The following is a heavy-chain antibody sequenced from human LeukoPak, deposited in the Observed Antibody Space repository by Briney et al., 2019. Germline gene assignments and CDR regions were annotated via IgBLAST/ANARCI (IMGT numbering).Heavy chain of an antibody. V-gene: IGHV3-7*01. CDR1: GFPFSSYW. CDR2: IKQDGGET. D-gene: IGHD4-11*01. Sequence: GGSLRLSCAASGFPFSSYWMAWVRQAPGKGLEWVASIKQDGGETFYVDSVKGRFTISRDNAKNSLYLQMNSLRAEDTAVYYCTREDHSNYNYWGQGTMVTVSS. J-gene: IGHJ4*02. CDR3: TREDHSNYNY.